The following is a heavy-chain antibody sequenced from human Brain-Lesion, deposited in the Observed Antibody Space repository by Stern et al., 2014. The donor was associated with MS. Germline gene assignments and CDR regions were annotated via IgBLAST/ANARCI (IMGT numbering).Heavy chain of an antibody. V-gene: IGHV4-39*01. CDR3: AGEEDIRYCSGGSCTGNWFDP. CDR1: GGSVSSTSYA. D-gene: IGHD2-15*01. CDR2: IYYSGNT. Sequence: VQLVESGPGLVKPSETLSLTCTVAGGSVSSTSYAWAWIRQPPGKGLEWIGTIYYSGNTYYSPSLKSRLTISLDTSKNPFSLPRRFGTAADTAVYYCAGEEDIRYCSGGSCTGNWFDPWGQGTLVTVSS. J-gene: IGHJ5*02.